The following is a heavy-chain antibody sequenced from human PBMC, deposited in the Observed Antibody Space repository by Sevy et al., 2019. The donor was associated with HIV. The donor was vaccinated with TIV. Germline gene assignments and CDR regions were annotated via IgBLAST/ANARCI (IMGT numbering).Heavy chain of an antibody. V-gene: IGHV3-48*03. CDR2: ISSSGSTI. J-gene: IGHJ4*02. D-gene: IGHD3-3*01. CDR1: GFTFSSYE. Sequence: GGSLRLSCAASGFTFSSYEMNWVRRAPGKGLEWVSSISSSGSTIYYADSVKGRFTISRDNAKNSLYLQMNSLRAEDTAVYYCARDEWYPLDYWGQGTLVTVSS. CDR3: ARDEWYPLDY.